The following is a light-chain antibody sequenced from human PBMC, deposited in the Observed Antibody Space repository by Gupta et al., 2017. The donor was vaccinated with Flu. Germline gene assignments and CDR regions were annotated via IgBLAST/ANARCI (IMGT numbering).Light chain of an antibody. J-gene: IGKJ2*01. Sequence: DTVMTQSPDALAVSLGERATINCKSSQSVFYSPYNKDSLAWYQQKAGQPPKLLVFWASTRESGVPDRFSGSGSGTDFTLTISSLQAEDVAVYYCQQYDTTPYTFGQGTKVEV. CDR3: QQYDTTPYT. CDR2: WAS. CDR1: QSVFYSPYNKDS. V-gene: IGKV4-1*01.